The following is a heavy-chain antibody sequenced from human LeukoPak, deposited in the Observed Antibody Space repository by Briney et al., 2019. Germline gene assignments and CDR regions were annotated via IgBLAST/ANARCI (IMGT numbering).Heavy chain of an antibody. J-gene: IGHJ3*02. CDR1: GYTLTGLF. CDR2: FDPEEGET. V-gene: IGHV1-24*01. Sequence: AASVTVSCKVSGYTLTGLFMHWVRQAPGKGLEWMGGFDPEEGETIYAQKFQGRVTMTEDTSTDTACMELSSLRSEDTAVYYCATDAARHTDAFDIWGQGTMVTVSS. CDR3: ATDAARHTDAFDI. D-gene: IGHD2-15*01.